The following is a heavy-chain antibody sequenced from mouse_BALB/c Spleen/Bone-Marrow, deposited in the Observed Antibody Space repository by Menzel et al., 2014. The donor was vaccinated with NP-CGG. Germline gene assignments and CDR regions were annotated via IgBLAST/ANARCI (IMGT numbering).Heavy chain of an antibody. V-gene: IGHV1-7*01. CDR2: INPSTGYT. D-gene: IGHD2-1*01. J-gene: IGHJ3*01. Sequence: SGAELAKPGASVKMSCKASGYSFXNYWMHWVKQRPGQGLEWIGYINPSTGYTENSQNFKDKATLTADKSSSTAHMQLSSLTSEDLAVYYCVRPYGNYVGFAYWGQGTLVTVSA. CDR3: VRPYGNYVGFAY. CDR1: GYSFXNYW.